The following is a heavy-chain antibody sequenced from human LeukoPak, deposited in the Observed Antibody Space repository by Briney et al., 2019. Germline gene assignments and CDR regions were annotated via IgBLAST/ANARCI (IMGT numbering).Heavy chain of an antibody. Sequence: ASVKVSCKASGYTFTGYYMHWVRQAPGQGLEWMGWINPNSGGTNFAQRFQGRVTMTTDTSTSTAYMELRSLRSDDTAVYYCARDISSYWGQGTLVTVSS. J-gene: IGHJ4*02. D-gene: IGHD2-2*01. CDR3: ARDISSY. CDR1: GYTFTGYY. V-gene: IGHV1-2*02. CDR2: INPNSGGT.